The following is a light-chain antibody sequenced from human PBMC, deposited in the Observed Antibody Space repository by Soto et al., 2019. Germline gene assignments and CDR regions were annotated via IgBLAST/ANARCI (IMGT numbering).Light chain of an antibody. CDR3: QQYRTSPIT. CDR1: QSITNNY. V-gene: IGKV3-20*01. CDR2: GAS. J-gene: IGKJ5*01. Sequence: ETVLTQSPGTLSLSPGERATLSCRASQSITNNYLAWYQQKPGQAPRLLIYGASSRFTGIPDRFSGSGSGTDFTLTISRLEPEDFAVYYCQQYRTSPITFGQGTRLEIK.